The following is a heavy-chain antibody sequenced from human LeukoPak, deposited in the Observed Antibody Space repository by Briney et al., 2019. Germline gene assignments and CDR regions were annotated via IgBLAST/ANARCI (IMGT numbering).Heavy chain of an antibody. CDR2: IRSKAYGGTT. V-gene: IGHV3-49*04. J-gene: IGHJ4*02. D-gene: IGHD6-13*01. Sequence: PGGSLRLSCTASGFTFGDYAMSWVRQAPGKGLEWVGFIRSKAYGGTTEYAASVKGRFTISRDDSKSIAYLQMNSLKTEDTAVYYCTRDSSLSSWYLYYFDYWAREPWSPSPQ. CDR3: TRDSSLSSWYLYYFDY. CDR1: GFTFGDYA.